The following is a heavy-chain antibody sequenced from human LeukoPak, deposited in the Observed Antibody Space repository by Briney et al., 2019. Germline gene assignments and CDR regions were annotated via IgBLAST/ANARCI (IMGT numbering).Heavy chain of an antibody. V-gene: IGHV3-30*04. CDR2: ISYDGSNK. Sequence: PGGSLRLSCAASGFTFSSYSLHWVRQAPGKGLEWVALISYDGSNKYYADSVNGRFTISRDNSKNTLYLQMNSLRAEDTAVYYCAKERQLWYDYYYYGMDVWGQGTTVTVSS. J-gene: IGHJ6*02. CDR1: GFTFSSYS. CDR3: AKERQLWYDYYYYGMDV. D-gene: IGHD5-18*01.